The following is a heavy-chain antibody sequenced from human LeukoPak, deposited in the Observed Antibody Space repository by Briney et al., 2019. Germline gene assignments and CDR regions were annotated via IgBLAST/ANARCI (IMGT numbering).Heavy chain of an antibody. CDR3: ARDLKDTGYTSGWYKD. Sequence: GGSLRLSCAASGSTFSSSGMNWVRQAPGKGLEWVSYISSSGSTISYADSVKGRFTISRDNAKNSLFLQMNSLRAEDTAVYYCARDLKDTGYTSGWYKDWGQGTLVTVSS. CDR2: ISSSGSTI. V-gene: IGHV3-48*03. D-gene: IGHD6-19*01. J-gene: IGHJ4*02. CDR1: GSTFSSSG.